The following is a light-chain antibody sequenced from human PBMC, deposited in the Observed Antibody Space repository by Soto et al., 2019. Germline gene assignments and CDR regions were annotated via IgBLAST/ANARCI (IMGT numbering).Light chain of an antibody. CDR3: AAWDDSLNALYV. CDR1: SSNIGGNS. J-gene: IGLJ1*01. CDR2: SNN. V-gene: IGLV1-44*01. Sequence: QSVMTQPPSVSAAPGQKVTISCSGSSSNIGGNSVSWYQQLPGTAPKLLIYSNNQRPSGVPDRFSGSKSGTSASLAISGLQSEDEADYYCAAWDDSLNALYVFGTGTKLTVL.